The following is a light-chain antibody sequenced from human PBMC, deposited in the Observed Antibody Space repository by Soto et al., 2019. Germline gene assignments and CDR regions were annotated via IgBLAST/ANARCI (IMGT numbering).Light chain of an antibody. J-gene: IGLJ3*02. CDR2: SNT. CDR3: QSYDSSLAGWV. CDR1: NSNIGLDYG. Sequence: QSVLTQPPSVSGAPGQRVTISCTGSNSNIGLDYGVQWYHQLPGTAPKLLIYSNTHRPSDVPDRFSGSKSGTSASLAITGLQAEDEADYYCQSYDSSLAGWVFGGGTQLTVL. V-gene: IGLV1-40*01.